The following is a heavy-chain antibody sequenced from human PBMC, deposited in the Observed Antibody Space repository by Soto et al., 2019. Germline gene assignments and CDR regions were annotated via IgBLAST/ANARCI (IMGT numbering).Heavy chain of an antibody. CDR2: ISGSGGST. V-gene: IGHV3-23*01. Sequence: EVQLLESGGGLVQPGGSLRLSCAASGFTFSSYAMSWVRQAPGKGLEWVSAISGSGGSTYYADSVKGRFTISRDNSKNTLYLQMNSLRAEDTAVYYCARVRTNYYDSSGYYPANRDAFDIWGQGTMVTVSS. CDR3: ARVRTNYYDSSGYYPANRDAFDI. J-gene: IGHJ3*02. CDR1: GFTFSSYA. D-gene: IGHD3-22*01.